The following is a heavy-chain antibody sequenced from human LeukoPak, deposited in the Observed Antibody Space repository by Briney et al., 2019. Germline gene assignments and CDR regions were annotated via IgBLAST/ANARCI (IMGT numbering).Heavy chain of an antibody. CDR2: IYYSGST. CDR3: ASPRGYYYDSSGDNWFDP. V-gene: IGHV4-39*01. CDR1: GGSISSSRYY. J-gene: IGHJ5*02. Sequence: PSETLSLTCTVSGGSISSSRYYCGWIRQPPGKGLEWIGSIYYSGSTYYNPSLKSRVTISVDTSKNQFSLKLSSVTAADTAVYYCASPRGYYYDSSGDNWFDPWGQGTLVTVSS. D-gene: IGHD3-22*01.